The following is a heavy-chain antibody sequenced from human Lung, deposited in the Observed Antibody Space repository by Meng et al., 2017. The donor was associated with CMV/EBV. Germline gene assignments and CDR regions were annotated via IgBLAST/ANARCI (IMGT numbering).Heavy chain of an antibody. CDR3: ARDGHYDSNGDYDIDY. J-gene: IGHJ4*02. D-gene: IGHD3-22*01. Sequence: VQVVQSGGEVKKTGASVKVSCKNSGYTLTSYGIHWVRQAPGQGLEWMAWISTYNGYTDYLERFQGRVTLTTDTSTSTVHMELRSLRSDDTAVYYCARDGHYDSNGDYDIDYWGQGTLVTVSS. CDR2: ISTYNGYT. V-gene: IGHV1-18*01. CDR1: GYTLTSYG.